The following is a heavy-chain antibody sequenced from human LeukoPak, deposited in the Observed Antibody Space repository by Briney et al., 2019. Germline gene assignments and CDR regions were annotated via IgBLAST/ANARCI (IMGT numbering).Heavy chain of an antibody. CDR2: TYYRSKWYN. J-gene: IGHJ4*02. CDR3: TREIEMATIIAYFDY. D-gene: IGHD5-24*01. CDR1: GDSVSSNSAA. Sequence: SQTLSLTCAISGDSVSSNSAAWNWIRQSPSRGLEWLGRTYYRSKWYNNHAVSVRSRISINPDTSKNQFSLQLNSVTPEDTAVYYCTREIEMATIIAYFDYWGQGTLVTVSS. V-gene: IGHV6-1*01.